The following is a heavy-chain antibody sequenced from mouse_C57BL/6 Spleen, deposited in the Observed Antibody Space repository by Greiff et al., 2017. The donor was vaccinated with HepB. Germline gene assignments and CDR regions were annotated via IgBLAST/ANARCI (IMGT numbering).Heavy chain of an antibody. CDR3: ARSPHPYVDY. CDR2: IHPNSGST. V-gene: IGHV1-64*01. J-gene: IGHJ2*01. Sequence: QVQLQQSGAELVKPGASVKLSCKASGYTFTSYWMHWVKQRPGPGLEWIGMIHPNSGSTNYNEKFKSKATLTVAKSSSQAYMQLRSLTSEDSAVYYCARSPHPYVDYWGQGTTLTVSS. CDR1: GYTFTSYW.